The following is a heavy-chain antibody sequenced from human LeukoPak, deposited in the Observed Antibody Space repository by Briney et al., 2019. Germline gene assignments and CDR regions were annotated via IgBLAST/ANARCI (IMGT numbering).Heavy chain of an antibody. CDR1: GGSISSSSYY. CDR3: ARQGLFYYGSGSYSDLLDY. Sequence: SETLSLTCTVSGGSISSSSYYWGWIRQPPGKGLEWIGSIYYSGSTYYNPSLKSRVTISVDTPKNHVSLKLSSVTAADTAVYYCARQGLFYYGSGSYSDLLDYWGQGTLVTVSS. CDR2: IYYSGST. J-gene: IGHJ4*02. D-gene: IGHD3-10*01. V-gene: IGHV4-39*01.